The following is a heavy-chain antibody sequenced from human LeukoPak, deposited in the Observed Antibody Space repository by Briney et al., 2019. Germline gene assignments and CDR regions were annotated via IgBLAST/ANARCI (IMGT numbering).Heavy chain of an antibody. Sequence: PGGSLRLSCAASGFTFSSYAMSWVRQAPGKGLEWVSAISGSGGSTYYADSVKGRFTISRDNSKNTLYLQMNSLRAEDTAVYYCTSNLDYYDSSDPVGYWGRGTLVIVSS. CDR1: GFTFSSYA. CDR3: TSNLDYYDSSDPVGY. V-gene: IGHV3-23*01. D-gene: IGHD3-22*01. J-gene: IGHJ4*02. CDR2: ISGSGGST.